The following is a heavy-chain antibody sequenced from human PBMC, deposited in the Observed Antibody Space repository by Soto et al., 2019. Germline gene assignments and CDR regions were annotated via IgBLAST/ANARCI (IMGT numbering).Heavy chain of an antibody. CDR3: ARDGRIVVIPAGRDYYYYGMDV. CDR2: ISAYNGNT. CDR1: CYTFTSYG. D-gene: IGHD2-2*01. V-gene: IGHV1-18*04. Sequence: SGKVSLKASCYTFTSYGISWVRQAPGQGLECMGWISAYNGNTNYAQKLQGRVTMTTDTSTSTAYMELRSLRSDDTAVYYCARDGRIVVIPAGRDYYYYGMDVWGQGTTVT. J-gene: IGHJ6*02.